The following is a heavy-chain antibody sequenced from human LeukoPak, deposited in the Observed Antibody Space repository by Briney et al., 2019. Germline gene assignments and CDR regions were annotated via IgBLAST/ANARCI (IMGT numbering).Heavy chain of an antibody. CDR1: GYTFTSYA. D-gene: IGHD3-16*02. CDR3: ARTYYDYVGGSYRPTNFDY. CDR2: IIHIFGTA. Sequence: SVKVSCKASGYTFTSYAISWVRQAPGQGLEWMGGIIHIFGTANYAQKFQGRVTITADKSTSTAYMELSSLRPDDTAVYYCARTYYDYVGGSYRPTNFDYWGQGTLVTVSS. V-gene: IGHV1-69*06. J-gene: IGHJ4*02.